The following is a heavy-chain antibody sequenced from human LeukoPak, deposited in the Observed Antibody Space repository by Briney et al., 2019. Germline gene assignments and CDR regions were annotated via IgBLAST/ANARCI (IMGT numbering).Heavy chain of an antibody. V-gene: IGHV1-2*02. CDR2: INPNSGGT. CDR3: ARDNRWYCSSTSCYSWFDP. D-gene: IGHD2-2*01. CDR1: GYTFTGYY. J-gene: IGHJ5*02. Sequence: ASVKVSCKASGYTFTGYYMHWVRQAPGQGLEWMGWINPNSGGTNYAQKFQGRVTMTRDTSISTAYMELSRLRSDDTAVYYRARDNRWYCSSTSCYSWFDPWGQGTLVTVSS.